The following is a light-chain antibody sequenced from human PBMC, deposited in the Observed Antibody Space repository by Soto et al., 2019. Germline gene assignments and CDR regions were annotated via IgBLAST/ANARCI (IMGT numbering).Light chain of an antibody. J-gene: IGKJ4*01. CDR1: QSVSGY. Sequence: EIVLTQSPATLSLSPVERATLSCRASQSVSGYLAWYPQKPGQAPRLLMYDASNRATGIPARFSGSGSGTDFTLPISSLEPEVFAVYYCQQRSNWNSSFGGGTKVEIK. V-gene: IGKV3-11*01. CDR3: QQRSNWNSS. CDR2: DAS.